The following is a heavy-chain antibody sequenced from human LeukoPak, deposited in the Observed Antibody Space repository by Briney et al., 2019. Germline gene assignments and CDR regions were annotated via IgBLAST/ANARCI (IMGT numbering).Heavy chain of an antibody. CDR2: INPSGGST. Sequence: ASVKVSCKASGYTFTSYYMHWVRQAPGQGLEWMGIINPSGGSTSYAQKFQGRVTMTRDTSTSTVYMELSSLRSEDTAVYYCAREEGYGDPRGLGYYYDSGMDVWGQGTTVTVSS. V-gene: IGHV1-46*01. CDR3: AREEGYGDPRGLGYYYDSGMDV. CDR1: GYTFTSYY. D-gene: IGHD4-17*01. J-gene: IGHJ6*02.